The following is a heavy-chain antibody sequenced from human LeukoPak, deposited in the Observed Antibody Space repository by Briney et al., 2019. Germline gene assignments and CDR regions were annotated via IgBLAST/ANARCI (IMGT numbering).Heavy chain of an antibody. J-gene: IGHJ4*02. CDR2: IYSGGST. CDR1: GFTVSSNY. D-gene: IGHD2-2*01. V-gene: IGHV3-66*01. CDR3: ARYLPGTAAGMYYFDY. Sequence: GGSLRLSCAASGFTVSSNYMNWVRQAPGKGLEWVSVIYSGGSTYYADSVKGRFTISRDNSKNTLYLQMNSLRAEDTAVYYCARYLPGTAAGMYYFDYWGLGTLVTVSS.